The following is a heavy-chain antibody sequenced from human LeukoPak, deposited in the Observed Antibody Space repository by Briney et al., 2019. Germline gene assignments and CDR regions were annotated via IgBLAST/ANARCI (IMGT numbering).Heavy chain of an antibody. V-gene: IGHV1-2*02. CDR1: GYTFTGYY. Sequence: VKVSCKASGYTFTGYYMHWVRQAPGQGLEWMGWINPNSGGTNYAQKFQGRVTMTRDTSISTAYMELSRLRSDDTAVYYCARFQRVYCSSTSCATIDYWGQGTLVTVSS. J-gene: IGHJ4*02. CDR2: INPNSGGT. D-gene: IGHD2-2*01. CDR3: ARFQRVYCSSTSCATIDY.